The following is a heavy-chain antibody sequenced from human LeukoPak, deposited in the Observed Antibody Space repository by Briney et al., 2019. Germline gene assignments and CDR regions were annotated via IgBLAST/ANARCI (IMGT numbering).Heavy chain of an antibody. J-gene: IGHJ4*02. D-gene: IGHD3-10*01. CDR2: ISATGGRT. V-gene: IGHV3-23*01. CDR3: AKDNYYGSGSYFDY. Sequence: GGTLRLSCAASGFTFTKYGMIWVRQAPGKGLEWISAISATGGRTYYADSVKGRFTISRDNSYNTLYLQMNNLRADDTAVYYCAKDNYYGSGSYFDYWGQGTLVTVSS. CDR1: GFTFTKYG.